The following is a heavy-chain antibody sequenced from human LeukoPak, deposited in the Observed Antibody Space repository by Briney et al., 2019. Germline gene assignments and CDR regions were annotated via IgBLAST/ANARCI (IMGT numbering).Heavy chain of an antibody. J-gene: IGHJ3*02. D-gene: IGHD3-10*01. CDR3: AKDLEVLWFGDPTDASDI. V-gene: IGHV3-23*01. CDR2: ITGSGDSS. Sequence: GGSLRLSCAASGFTFSDYPVNWVRQAPGKGLAWVSVITGSGDSSFYGDSVKGRFPISRDNSKNTLYLQMNSLRVEDTAVYYCAKDLEVLWFGDPTDASDIWGQGTMVTVAS. CDR1: GFTFSDYP.